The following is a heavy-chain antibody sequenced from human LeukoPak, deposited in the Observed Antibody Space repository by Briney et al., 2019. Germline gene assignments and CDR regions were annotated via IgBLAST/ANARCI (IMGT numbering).Heavy chain of an antibody. J-gene: IGHJ5*01. V-gene: IGHV3-21*01. D-gene: IGHD3-10*01. CDR3: ARSLLWFGANLIWFDS. CDR2: ISSSSSYI. CDR1: GFTFSSYS. Sequence: GGSLRLSCAASGFTFSSYSMNWVRQAPGKGLEWVSSISSSSSYIYYADSVKGRFTISRDNAKNPLYLQMNSLRAEDTAVYYCARSLLWFGANLIWFDSWGQGTLVTVSS.